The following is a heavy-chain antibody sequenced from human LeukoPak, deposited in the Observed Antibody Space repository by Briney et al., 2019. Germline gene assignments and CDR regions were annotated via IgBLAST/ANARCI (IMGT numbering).Heavy chain of an antibody. CDR2: IYYSGST. V-gene: IGHV4-39*07. CDR1: GGSISSSSYY. J-gene: IGHJ3*02. CDR3: ARAWGLIVVVPAAMGAFDI. D-gene: IGHD2-2*01. Sequence: SETLSLTCTVSGGSISSSSYYWGWIRQPPGKGLEWIGSIYYSGSTYYNPSLKSRVTISVDTSKNQFSLKLSSVTAADTAVYYCARAWGLIVVVPAAMGAFDIWGQGTMVTVSS.